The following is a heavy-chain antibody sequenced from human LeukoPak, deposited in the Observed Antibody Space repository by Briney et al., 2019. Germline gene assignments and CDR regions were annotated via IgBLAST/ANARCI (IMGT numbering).Heavy chain of an antibody. J-gene: IGHJ4*02. V-gene: IGHV1-8*01. CDR1: GYTFTSYD. CDR3: ARYCSGGSCAGEPFDY. CDR2: MNPNSGNT. D-gene: IGHD2-15*01. Sequence: ASVKVSCKASGYTFTSYDINWVRQATGQGLEWMGWMNPNSGNTGYAQKFQGRVTMTRNTSISTAYMGLSSLRSEDTAVYYCARYCSGGSCAGEPFDYWGQGTLVTVSS.